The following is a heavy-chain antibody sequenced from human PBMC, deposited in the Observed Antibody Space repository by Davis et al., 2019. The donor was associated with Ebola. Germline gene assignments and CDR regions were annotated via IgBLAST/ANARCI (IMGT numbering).Heavy chain of an antibody. V-gene: IGHV3-21*01. CDR3: AREGEGEYSSGWYYFDY. CDR1: GFTFSSYS. J-gene: IGHJ4*02. D-gene: IGHD6-19*01. CDR2: ISSSSSYI. Sequence: GESLKISCAASGFTFSSYSMNWVRQAPGKGLEWVSSISSSSSYIYYADSVKGRFTISRDNAKNSLYLQMNSLRAEDTAVYYCAREGEGEYSSGWYYFDYWGQGTLVTVSS.